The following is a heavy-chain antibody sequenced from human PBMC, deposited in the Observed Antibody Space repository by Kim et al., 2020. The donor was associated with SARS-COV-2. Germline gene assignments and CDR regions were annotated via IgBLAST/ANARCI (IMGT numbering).Heavy chain of an antibody. D-gene: IGHD3-10*01. Sequence: SETLSPTCAVYGGSFSGYYWSWIRQPPGKGLEWIGEINHSGSTNYNPSLKSRVTISVDTSKNQFSLKLSSVTAADTAVYYCARGCYGSGSYFDYWGQGTLVTVSS. CDR3: ARGCYGSGSYFDY. J-gene: IGHJ4*02. CDR1: GGSFSGYY. CDR2: INHSGST. V-gene: IGHV4-34*01.